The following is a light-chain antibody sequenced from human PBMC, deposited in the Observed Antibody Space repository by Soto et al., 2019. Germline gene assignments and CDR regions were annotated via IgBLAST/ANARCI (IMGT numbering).Light chain of an antibody. CDR3: CSYAGSYTIV. Sequence: QSALTQPRSVSGSPGQSVTISCTGTNSDVGTFYFVSWYQQYPDKGPKLIIYDVTERPSGVPDRFSGSKSGNTASLTISGLQAEDEADYYCCSYAGSYTIVFGSGTKVTVL. CDR1: NSDVGTFYF. CDR2: DVT. J-gene: IGLJ1*01. V-gene: IGLV2-11*01.